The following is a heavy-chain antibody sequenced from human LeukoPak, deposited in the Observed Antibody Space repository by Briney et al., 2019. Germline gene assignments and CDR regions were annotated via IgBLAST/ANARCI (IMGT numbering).Heavy chain of an antibody. CDR3: AKDDPTSSIDY. V-gene: IGHV3-33*06. D-gene: IGHD6-13*01. CDR2: IWYDGSNK. J-gene: IGHJ4*02. CDR1: GFTFSSYG. Sequence: GGSLRLSCAASGFTFSSYGMHWVSQAPGKGLEWVAVIWYDGSNKYYADSVKGRFTISRDNSKNTLYLQMNSLRAEDTAVYYCAKDDPTSSIDYWGQGTLVTVSS.